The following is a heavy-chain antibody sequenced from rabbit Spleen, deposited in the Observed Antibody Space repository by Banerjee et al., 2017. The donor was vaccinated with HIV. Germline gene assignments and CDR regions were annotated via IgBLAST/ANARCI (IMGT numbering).Heavy chain of an antibody. CDR1: GFTISSPYW. CDR3: ARGGFSGGWGAGL. J-gene: IGHJ4*01. D-gene: IGHD4-1*01. V-gene: IGHV1S45*01. CDR2: IEISSGGT. Sequence: QEQLEESGGDLVKPEGSLTLTCTASGFTISSPYWMCWVRQAPGKGLEWIVCIEISSGGTWYASWAKGRFTISKTSSTTVTLQMTSLTAADTATYFCARGGFSGGWGAGLWGPGTLVTVS.